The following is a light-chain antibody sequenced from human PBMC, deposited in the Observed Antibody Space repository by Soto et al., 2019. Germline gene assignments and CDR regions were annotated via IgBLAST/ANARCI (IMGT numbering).Light chain of an antibody. CDR2: GSP. CDR1: QTVSSCC. V-gene: IGKV3-20*01. CDR3: QQSGTSPYT. Sequence: EIVLTQSPGTLSLSPGERATLSCRASQTVSSCCLAWYQQKPGQAPRLLIYGSPSRATGIPDRFSGSGSGTDFTLTINRLEPEDFALYYCQQSGTSPYTFGQGTKLEIK. J-gene: IGKJ2*01.